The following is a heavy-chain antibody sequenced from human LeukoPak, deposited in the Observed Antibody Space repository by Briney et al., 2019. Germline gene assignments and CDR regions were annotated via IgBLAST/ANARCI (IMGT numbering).Heavy chain of an antibody. D-gene: IGHD4-17*01. Sequence: ASVKVSCKASGYTFTGYYMHWVRQAPGQGLKWMGRINPNSGGTNYAQRFQGRVTMTRDKSTNTAYMELNRLTFDDTAVYYCAKLSGDYGDYKGCWGQGTLVTVSS. CDR1: GYTFTGYY. V-gene: IGHV1-2*06. J-gene: IGHJ4*02. CDR3: AKLSGDYGDYKGC. CDR2: INPNSGGT.